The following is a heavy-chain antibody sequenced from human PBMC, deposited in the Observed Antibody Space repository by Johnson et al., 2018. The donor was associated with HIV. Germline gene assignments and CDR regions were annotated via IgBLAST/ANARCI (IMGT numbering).Heavy chain of an antibody. V-gene: IGHV3-30*02. CDR2: IRYDGSNT. D-gene: IGHD1-26*01. J-gene: IGHJ3*02. CDR1: GFTFSSYG. Sequence: MQLVESGGGVVQPGGSLRLSCAASGFTFSSYGMHWVRQAPGKGLEWVAFIRYDGSNTYDADSVRGRFTISRDNSKNTLYLQMNSLRAEDTAVYYCATSHGSHGAFDIWGQGTMVTVSS. CDR3: ATSHGSHGAFDI.